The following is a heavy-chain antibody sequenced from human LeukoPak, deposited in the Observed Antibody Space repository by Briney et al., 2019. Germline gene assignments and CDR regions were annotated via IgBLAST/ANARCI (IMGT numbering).Heavy chain of an antibody. CDR1: GGSISSYY. Sequence: SETLSLTCTVSGGSISSYYWSWMRQPPGKGLEWIGYISYSGGTNFNPSLKSRVTISVDTSKNQFSLKLSSVTAADTAVYYCAREGTAGTNLNWFDPWGQGTLVTVSS. CDR2: ISYSGGT. CDR3: AREGTAGTNLNWFDP. D-gene: IGHD1-1*01. J-gene: IGHJ5*02. V-gene: IGHV4-59*01.